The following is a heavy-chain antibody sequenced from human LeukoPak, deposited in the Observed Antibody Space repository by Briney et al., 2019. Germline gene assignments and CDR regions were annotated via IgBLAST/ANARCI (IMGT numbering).Heavy chain of an antibody. D-gene: IGHD3-16*01. CDR2: ICGSGGST. V-gene: IGHV3-23*01. Sequence: GGSLRLSCAPSGFTFSSYAMSWVRQAPGEGVGGVSAICGSGGSTYYAASVNGPFNISRDKSKNTPYLQMTSMRAADTAVYYCAKDEGFVPNYYSYGMDVWGQGTTVTVSS. J-gene: IGHJ6*02. CDR3: AKDEGFVPNYYSYGMDV. CDR1: GFTFSSYA.